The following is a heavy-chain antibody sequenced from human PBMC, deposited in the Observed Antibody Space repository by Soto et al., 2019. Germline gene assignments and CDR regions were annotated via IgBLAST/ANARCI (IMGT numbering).Heavy chain of an antibody. CDR3: ARHPFTMIVPWFDP. CDR2: IDPISGGT. Sequence: ASVKVSCKASGYTFTAQYMHWVRQAPGQGLEWMGWIDPISGGTSYAQRFQGRVTMTRDTSITTAYMELSILNSDDTAVYYCARHPFTMIVPWFDPWGQGTLVTVSS. V-gene: IGHV1-2*02. J-gene: IGHJ5*02. D-gene: IGHD3-22*01. CDR1: GYTFTAQY.